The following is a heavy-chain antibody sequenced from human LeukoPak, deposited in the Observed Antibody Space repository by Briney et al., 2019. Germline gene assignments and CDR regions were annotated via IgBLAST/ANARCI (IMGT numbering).Heavy chain of an antibody. Sequence: GSSVKVSCKACGYTFTSYAMNWVRQAPGQGREWMGWINTNTWNPTYAQGFTGRFVFSLDTSVSKAYLQISSLKAEDTAVYYCARDPNSSGWYGEDYWGQGTLVTVSS. CDR3: ARDPNSSGWYGEDY. D-gene: IGHD6-19*01. J-gene: IGHJ4*02. V-gene: IGHV7-4-1*02. CDR2: INTNTWNP. CDR1: GYTFTSYA.